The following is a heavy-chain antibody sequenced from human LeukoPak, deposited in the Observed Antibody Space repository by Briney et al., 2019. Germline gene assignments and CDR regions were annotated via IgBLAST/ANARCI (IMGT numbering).Heavy chain of an antibody. J-gene: IGHJ6*03. CDR2: IYYSGST. D-gene: IGHD3-3*01. CDR3: ARSTPHYDFWRTYYYYYMDV. Sequence: SQTLSLTCTVSGGSISSGGYYWSWIRQHPGKGLEWIGYIYYSGSTYYNPSLKSRVTISVDTSKNQFSLKLSSVTAADTAVYYCARSTPHYDFWRTYYYYYMDVWGKGTTVTVSS. CDR1: GGSISSGGYY. V-gene: IGHV4-31*03.